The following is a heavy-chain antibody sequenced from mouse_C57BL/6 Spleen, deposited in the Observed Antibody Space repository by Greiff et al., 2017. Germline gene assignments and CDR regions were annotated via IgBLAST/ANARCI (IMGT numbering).Heavy chain of an antibody. Sequence: QVQLQQPGAELVKPGASVKMSCKASGYTFTSYWITWVKQRPGQGLEWIGDIYPGSGSTNYNEKFKSKATLTVDTSSSTAYMQLSSLTSEDSAVYYCARLYDYDVYFDYWGQGTTRTVSS. J-gene: IGHJ2*01. CDR2: IYPGSGST. D-gene: IGHD2-4*01. CDR1: GYTFTSYW. V-gene: IGHV1-55*01. CDR3: ARLYDYDVYFDY.